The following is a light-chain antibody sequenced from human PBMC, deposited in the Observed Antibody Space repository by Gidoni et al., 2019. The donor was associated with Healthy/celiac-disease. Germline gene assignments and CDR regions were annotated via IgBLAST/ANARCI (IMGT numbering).Light chain of an antibody. J-gene: IGKJ3*01. CDR1: QDISNY. CDR3: QQYDNRPFT. CDR2: DAS. V-gene: IGKV1-33*01. Sequence: DIQMTQSPSSLSASVGDRVTITCQASQDISNYLNWYQQKPGKAPKLLIYDASNLATGVPSRFSGSGSGTDFTFTISSLQPEDIATYYCQQYDNRPFTFGPGTKVDIK.